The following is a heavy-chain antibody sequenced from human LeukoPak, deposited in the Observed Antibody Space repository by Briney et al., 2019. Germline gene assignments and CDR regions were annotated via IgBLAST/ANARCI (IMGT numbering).Heavy chain of an antibody. CDR1: GFGFSNYW. J-gene: IGHJ4*02. Sequence: GGSLRLSCAASGFGFSNYWVSWVRQAPGKGLEWVANMNEDGSEENYVDSVKGRFTISRDNAQDSLYLQMNSLRAEDTAVYYCARDRGYSNFDYWGQGTLLTVSS. CDR3: ARDRGYSNFDY. D-gene: IGHD4-11*01. CDR2: MNEDGSEE. V-gene: IGHV3-7*01.